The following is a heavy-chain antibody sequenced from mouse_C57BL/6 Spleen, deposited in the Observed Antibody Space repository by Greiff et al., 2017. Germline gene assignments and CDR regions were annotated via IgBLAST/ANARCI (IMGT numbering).Heavy chain of an antibody. CDR2: ISYDGSN. V-gene: IGHV3-6*01. D-gene: IGHD1-1*01. Sequence: EVKLMESGPGLVKPSQSLSLTCSVTGYSITSGYYWNWIRQFPGNKLEWMGYISYDGSNNYNPSLKNRISITRDTSKNQFFLKLNSVTTEDTATYYCARGQSLYYYGSSSWVFDVWGTGTTVTVSS. CDR1: GYSITSGYY. CDR3: ARGQSLYYYGSSSWVFDV. J-gene: IGHJ1*03.